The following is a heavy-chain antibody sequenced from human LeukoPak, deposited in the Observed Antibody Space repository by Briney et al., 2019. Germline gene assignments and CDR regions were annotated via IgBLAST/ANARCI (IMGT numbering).Heavy chain of an antibody. V-gene: IGHV1-8*01. CDR2: MNPNTGNA. CDR1: RYTFTSYD. Sequence: ASVKVSCKGFRYTFTSYDINWVRQAPGQGLEWMGWMNPNTGNAGYAPQFQGRVTMTRDTSISTAYLELSGLRSEDTAVYYCARLSQTPDYYGSGGYFYLGYWGQGTRVTVSS. CDR3: ARLSQTPDYYGSGGYFYLGY. D-gene: IGHD3-10*01. J-gene: IGHJ4*02.